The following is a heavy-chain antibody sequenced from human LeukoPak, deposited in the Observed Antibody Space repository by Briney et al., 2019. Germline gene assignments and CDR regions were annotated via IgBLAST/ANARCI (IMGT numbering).Heavy chain of an antibody. CDR2: LVYDGFYK. J-gene: IGHJ6*02. Sequence: GGSLRLSCAASGFSFSNYGMHWVRQAPGKGLEWVALLVYDGFYKYYTDSVKGRFTISRDDSTNTLYLQMTSLRVEDPAVYSCAKDLISMVRGSPMDVWGRGTTVTVS. V-gene: IGHV3-30*02. CDR3: AKDLISMVRGSPMDV. D-gene: IGHD3-10*01. CDR1: GFSFSNYG.